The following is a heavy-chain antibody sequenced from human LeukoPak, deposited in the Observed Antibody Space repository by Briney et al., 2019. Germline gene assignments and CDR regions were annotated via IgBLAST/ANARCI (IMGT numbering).Heavy chain of an antibody. CDR2: INPNSGGT. V-gene: IGHV1-2*04. CDR3: ARGGLVTTLYYFDY. J-gene: IGHJ4*02. D-gene: IGHD4-17*01. CDR1: GYTFTGYY. Sequence: GASVKVSCKAPGYTFTGYYMHWVRQAPGQGLEWMGWINPNSGGTNYAQKFQGWVTMTRDTSISTAYMELSRLRSDDTAVYYCARGGLVTTLYYFDYWGQGTLVTVSS.